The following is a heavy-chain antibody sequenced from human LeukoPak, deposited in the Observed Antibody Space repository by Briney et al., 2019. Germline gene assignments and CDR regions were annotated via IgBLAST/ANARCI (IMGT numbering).Heavy chain of an antibody. CDR3: ARGLLWSGYSRYYYYMDV. CDR1: GGSFSGYY. D-gene: IGHD3-3*01. Sequence: SETLSLTCAVYGGSFSGYYWSWIRQPPGKGLEWIGEINHSGSTKYNPSLKSRVTISVDTSKNQFSLKLSSVTAADTAVYYCARGLLWSGYSRYYYYMDVWGKGTTVTVSS. V-gene: IGHV4-34*01. CDR2: INHSGST. J-gene: IGHJ6*03.